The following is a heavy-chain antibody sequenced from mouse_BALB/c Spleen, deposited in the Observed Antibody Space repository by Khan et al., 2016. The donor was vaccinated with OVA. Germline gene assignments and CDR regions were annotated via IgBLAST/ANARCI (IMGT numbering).Heavy chain of an antibody. Sequence: EVQLQESGPGLVKPSQSLSLTCTVTGYSITSGYAWNWIRQFPGNKLEWMGYISYSGVTSYTPSLKSRISITRDTSKNHFFLQLNSVTTEDTATYCCARGNYYGYYFDYWGQGTTLTVSS. CDR1: GYSITSGYA. D-gene: IGHD1-1*01. V-gene: IGHV3-2*02. CDR3: ARGNYYGYYFDY. CDR2: ISYSGVT. J-gene: IGHJ2*01.